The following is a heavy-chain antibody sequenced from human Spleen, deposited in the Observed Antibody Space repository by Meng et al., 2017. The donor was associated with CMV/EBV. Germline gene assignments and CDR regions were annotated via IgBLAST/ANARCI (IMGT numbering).Heavy chain of an antibody. CDR3: ARDRSLPAAMDY. CDR2: INEDGGAQ. J-gene: IGHJ4*02. V-gene: IGHV3-7*01. CDR1: RFTFSNYW. D-gene: IGHD2-2*01. Sequence: GGSLRLSCAASRFTFSNYWMSWVRQAPGKGLEWVASINEDGGAQDYVDSVKGRFTISRDNAKNSLYLQMNSLRAEDTAVYYCARDRSLPAAMDYWGQGTLVTVSS.